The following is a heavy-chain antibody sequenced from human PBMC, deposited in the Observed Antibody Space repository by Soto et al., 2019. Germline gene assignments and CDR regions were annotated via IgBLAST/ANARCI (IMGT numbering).Heavy chain of an antibody. D-gene: IGHD4-4*01. CDR2: IYPGDSDT. J-gene: IGHJ6*02. CDR3: ARHASNFRYYYYAMDV. V-gene: IGHV5-51*01. Sequence: GESLKISCKGSGYTFTDYWIGWVRQLPGKGLEWMGIIYPGDSDTRYSPSFQGHVTITVDKSTSTAYLQWNTLKASDTAMYYCARHASNFRYYYYAMDVWGQGTTVTVSS. CDR1: GYTFTDYW.